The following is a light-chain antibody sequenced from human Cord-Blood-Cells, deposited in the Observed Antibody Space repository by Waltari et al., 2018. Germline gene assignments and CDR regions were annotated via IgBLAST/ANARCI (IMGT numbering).Light chain of an antibody. V-gene: IGLV2-11*01. CDR3: CSYAGSYV. CDR1: SSDVGGYNY. Sequence: QSALTQPRSVSGSPGQSVTISCTGTSSDVGGYNYVSWSQQHPGKAPKLMIYDVSKRPSGVPDRFSGSKSGNTASLTISGLQAEDEADYYCCSYAGSYVFGTGTKVTVL. J-gene: IGLJ1*01. CDR2: DVS.